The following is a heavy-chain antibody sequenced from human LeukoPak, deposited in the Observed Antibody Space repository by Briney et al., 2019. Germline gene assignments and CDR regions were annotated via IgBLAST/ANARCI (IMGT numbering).Heavy chain of an antibody. V-gene: IGHV4-61*02. CDR3: ARGPSGYHNT. Sequence: SQTLSLTCTVSGGSISSGSYYWSWIRQPAGKGLEWIGRIYTSGSTNYNPSLKSRVTISVDTSKNQFSLKLSSVTAEDTAVYYCARGPSGYHNTGGQGTLVTVSS. J-gene: IGHJ4*02. D-gene: IGHD5-12*01. CDR2: IYTSGST. CDR1: GGSISSGSYY.